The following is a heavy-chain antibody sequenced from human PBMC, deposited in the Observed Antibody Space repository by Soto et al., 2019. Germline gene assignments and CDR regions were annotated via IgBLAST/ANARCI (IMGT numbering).Heavy chain of an antibody. CDR2: ISYSGST. V-gene: IGHV4-59*01. J-gene: IGHJ4*02. Sequence: QVQLQESGPGLVKPSETLSLPCTVSGGSISSYYWSWIRQPPGKGLEWIGYISYSGSTNYNPSLKSRVTISVDTSKNQFSLKLSSVTAADTAVYYCARRYGASFDYWGQGTLVTVSS. D-gene: IGHD4-17*01. CDR3: ARRYGASFDY. CDR1: GGSISSYY.